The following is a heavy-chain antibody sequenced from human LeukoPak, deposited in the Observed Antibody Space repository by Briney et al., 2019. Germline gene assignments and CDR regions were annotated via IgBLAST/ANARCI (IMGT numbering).Heavy chain of an antibody. Sequence: SETLSLTCIVSGGSTSDYYWNWIRQPPGKGLEWIGYVFNSGGTNFNPSLKSRIIISVDTSKNQFSLKLRSVTAADSGVYYCARADSGYDHFDYWGQGTLVTVSS. V-gene: IGHV4-59*01. CDR2: VFNSGGT. J-gene: IGHJ4*02. CDR3: ARADSGYDHFDY. D-gene: IGHD5-12*01. CDR1: GGSTSDYY.